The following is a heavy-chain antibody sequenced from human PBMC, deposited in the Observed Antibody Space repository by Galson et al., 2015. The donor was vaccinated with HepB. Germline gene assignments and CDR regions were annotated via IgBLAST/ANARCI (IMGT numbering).Heavy chain of an antibody. CDR2: ISGSGGTT. CDR1: GFAFSSYA. D-gene: IGHD4-17*01. Sequence: SLRLSCAASGFAFSSYAMSWVRQAPGKGLEWVSAISGSGGTTYHADSVKGRFTISRDNSKNTVYLQMNSLRAEDTAVYYCAKRPPRPTVTNREHFDYWGQGTLVTVSS. V-gene: IGHV3-23*01. CDR3: AKRPPRPTVTNREHFDY. J-gene: IGHJ4*02.